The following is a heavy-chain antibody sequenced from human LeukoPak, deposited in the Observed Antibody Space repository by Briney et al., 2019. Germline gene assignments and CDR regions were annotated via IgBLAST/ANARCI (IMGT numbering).Heavy chain of an antibody. Sequence: GGSLRLSCAASGFTFSSYGMHWVRQAPGKGLEWVAVIWYDGSNKYYADSVKGRFTISRDNSKNTLYLQMNSLRAEDTAVYYCATAGASSGYYSNFDYWGQGTLVTVSS. CDR3: ATAGASSGYYSNFDY. CDR1: GFTFSSYG. D-gene: IGHD3-22*01. CDR2: IWYDGSNK. J-gene: IGHJ4*02. V-gene: IGHV3-33*01.